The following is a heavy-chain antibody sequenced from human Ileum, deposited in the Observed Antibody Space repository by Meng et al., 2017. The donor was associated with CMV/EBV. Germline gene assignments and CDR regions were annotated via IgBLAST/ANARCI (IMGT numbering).Heavy chain of an antibody. D-gene: IGHD1-26*01. V-gene: IGHV3-33*06. Sequence: GESLKISCVASGFTFSSYGMHWVRQAPGKGLEWVAIIWYDGTNKYYANSVKGRFTISRDNSKNTLYLQMNSLRAEDTAVYYCAKGGYIGSYYFDYWDQGTLVTVSS. CDR1: GFTFSSYG. CDR2: IWYDGTNK. CDR3: AKGGYIGSYYFDY. J-gene: IGHJ4*02.